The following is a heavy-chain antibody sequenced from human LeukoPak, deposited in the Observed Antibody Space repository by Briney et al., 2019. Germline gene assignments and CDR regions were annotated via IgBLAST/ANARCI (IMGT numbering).Heavy chain of an antibody. CDR2: IWYDGSNK. J-gene: IGHJ3*02. V-gene: IGHV3-33*06. Sequence: GGSLRLSCAASGFTFSSYGMHWVRQAPSKGLEWVAAIWYDGSNKYYADSVKGRFTISRDNSKNTLYLQMNSLRAEDTAVYYCAKDAQIYGGNDAFDIWGQGTMVTVSS. CDR1: GFTFSSYG. CDR3: AKDAQIYGGNDAFDI. D-gene: IGHD4-23*01.